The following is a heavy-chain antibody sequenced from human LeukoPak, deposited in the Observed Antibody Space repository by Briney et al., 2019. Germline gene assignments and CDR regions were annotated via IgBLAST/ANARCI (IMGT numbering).Heavy chain of an antibody. CDR2: IRGSGGST. D-gene: IGHD5-18*01. CDR1: GFTFSSYA. V-gene: IGHV3-23*01. J-gene: IGHJ4*02. Sequence: GGSLRLSCAASGFTFSSYAMRWVRQAPGKGVEWVSAIRGSGGSTYYADSVKGRFTISRDNSKNTLYLQMNSLRAEDTAVYYCAMWSGYSYGTLDYWGQGTLVTVSS. CDR3: AMWSGYSYGTLDY.